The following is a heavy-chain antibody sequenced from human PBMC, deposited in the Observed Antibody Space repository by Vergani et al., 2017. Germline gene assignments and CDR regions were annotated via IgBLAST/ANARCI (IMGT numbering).Heavy chain of an antibody. Sequence: QVRLQESGPGLVKPSETLSLTCTVSGGSVSSGSYYWSWIRQPPGKGLEWIGYIYDSETTRYDPSLKSRLTISQDNSKNQFSLKLKSVTAADTAIYYCASLGYYPDTGGWAWGQGIHVTVSS. J-gene: IGHJ5*02. CDR3: ASLGYYPDTGGWA. CDR1: GGSVSSGSYY. V-gene: IGHV4-61*01. CDR2: IYDSETT. D-gene: IGHD3-22*01.